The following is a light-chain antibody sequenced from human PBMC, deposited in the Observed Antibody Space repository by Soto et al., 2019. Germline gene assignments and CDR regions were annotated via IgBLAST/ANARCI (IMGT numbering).Light chain of an antibody. J-gene: IGKJ5*01. CDR3: QQYNTWRSIT. Sequence: EIVMTQSPATLSVSPGGRATLSCRVSQNIGNKLAWYQHKPGQAPRVLIYDTSTRAAGIPARFSGSGSETNFTLTIITLQSEDFAVYYCQQYNTWRSITFGQGTRLEI. CDR2: DTS. V-gene: IGKV3-15*01. CDR1: QNIGNK.